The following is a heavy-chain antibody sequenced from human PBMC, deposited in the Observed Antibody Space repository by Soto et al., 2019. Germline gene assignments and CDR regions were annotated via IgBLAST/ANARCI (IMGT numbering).Heavy chain of an antibody. CDR3: ARDLEESGDVWTGVGLY. CDR1: GYNFHRYG. J-gene: IGHJ4*02. D-gene: IGHD3-3*01. Sequence: QVQLVQSGAEVKKPGASVKVSCKASGYNFHRYGITWVRQAPGQGREWLGWISAYNGETHSGQMLQGRVSLTIDISTSTAYMELRSLRSDDTAVYYCARDLEESGDVWTGVGLYWGQGTRVTVSS. CDR2: ISAYNGET. V-gene: IGHV1-18*01.